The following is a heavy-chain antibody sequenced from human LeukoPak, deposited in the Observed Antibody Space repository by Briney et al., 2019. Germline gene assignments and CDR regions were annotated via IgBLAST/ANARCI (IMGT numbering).Heavy chain of an antibody. V-gene: IGHV3-74*01. Sequence: GGSLRLSCAASGFTFNLYWIHWVRQAPGKGLEWLSRISDDGTTTNYADSVKGRFTISRDNAKNTLYLQMNSLRAEDTAVYYCARDPSSSGWYESGYFQHWGQGTLVTVSS. CDR3: ARDPSSSGWYESGYFQH. CDR1: GFTFNLYW. J-gene: IGHJ1*01. CDR2: ISDDGTTT. D-gene: IGHD6-19*01.